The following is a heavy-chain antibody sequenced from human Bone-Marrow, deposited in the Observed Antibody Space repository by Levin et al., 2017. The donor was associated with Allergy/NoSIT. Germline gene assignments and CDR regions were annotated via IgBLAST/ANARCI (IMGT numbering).Heavy chain of an antibody. CDR3: SRDYGYYYYHGMDV. Sequence: GESLKISCTASGFNFGDYAMSWFRQAPGKGLEWVGLIKSKAYGGTTDYAASVKGRFTFSRDDSKSIAYLEMNSLKTEDTAVYYCSRDYGYYYYHGMDVWGQGTTVTVSS. CDR2: IKSKAYGGTT. D-gene: IGHD2-15*01. CDR1: GFNFGDYA. V-gene: IGHV3-49*03. J-gene: IGHJ6*02.